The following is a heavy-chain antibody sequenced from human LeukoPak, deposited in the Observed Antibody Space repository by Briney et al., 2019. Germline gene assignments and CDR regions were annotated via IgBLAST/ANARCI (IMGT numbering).Heavy chain of an antibody. V-gene: IGHV3-23*01. CDR2: IGGSGDNT. Sequence: GGSLRLSCAVSGFSFSRYPMSWVRQAPGEGLEWVSAIGGSGDNTYYADSVKGRFTISRDNSKNTLFLQMHSLRAEDTATYYCAKRYFGNYYFDYWGQGTLVSVSS. CDR3: AKRYFGNYYFDY. J-gene: IGHJ4*02. CDR1: GFSFSRYP. D-gene: IGHD3-9*01.